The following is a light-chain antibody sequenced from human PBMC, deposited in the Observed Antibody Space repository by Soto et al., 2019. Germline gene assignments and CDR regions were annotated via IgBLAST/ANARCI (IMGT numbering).Light chain of an antibody. J-gene: IGKJ1*01. V-gene: IGKV3-15*01. CDR3: QQYNNWPRGT. Sequence: EIVMTQSPATLSVSPGERATLSCRASQTISSNLAWYQQKPGQAPRLLISGASTGATGIPARFSGSWSGTEFTLTISSLQSEDFAVYYCQQYNNWPRGTFGQGTKVEIK. CDR1: QTISSN. CDR2: GAS.